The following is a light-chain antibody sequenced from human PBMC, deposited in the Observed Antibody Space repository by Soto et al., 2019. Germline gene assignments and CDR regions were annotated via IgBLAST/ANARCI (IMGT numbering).Light chain of an antibody. CDR1: QGIAPY. Sequence: DFQMTQSPSSLSASVGDRVTITCRASQGIAPYLAWFQQKPGKVPKLLIYAASTLQSGVPSRFSGSGSGTDFTLTISSLQPEDVATYYCQKYNSDPLTFGGGTKVEIK. CDR3: QKYNSDPLT. J-gene: IGKJ4*01. V-gene: IGKV1-27*01. CDR2: AAS.